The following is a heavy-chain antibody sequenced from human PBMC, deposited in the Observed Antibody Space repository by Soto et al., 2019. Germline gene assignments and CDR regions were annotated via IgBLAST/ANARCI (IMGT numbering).Heavy chain of an antibody. CDR2: INPNSGGT. CDR1: GYTFTGYY. Sequence: QVQLVQSGAEVKKPGASVKVSCKASGYTFTGYYMHWVRQAPGQGLEWMRWINPNSGGTNYAQKFQGWVTMTRDTSISTAYMELSRLRSDDTAVYYCARDNHSGYDLGRWFDPWGQGTLVTVSS. J-gene: IGHJ5*02. V-gene: IGHV1-2*04. CDR3: ARDNHSGYDLGRWFDP. D-gene: IGHD5-12*01.